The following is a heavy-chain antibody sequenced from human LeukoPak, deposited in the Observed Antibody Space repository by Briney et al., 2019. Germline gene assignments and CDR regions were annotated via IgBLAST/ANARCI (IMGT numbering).Heavy chain of an antibody. CDR2: INTNTGNP. CDR1: GYTFTSYA. J-gene: IGHJ4*02. D-gene: IGHD6-13*01. V-gene: IGHV7-4-1*02. CDR3: ARGVSSSWYYYFDY. Sequence: ASVKVSCKASGYTFTSYAMNWVRQAPGQGLEWMGWINTNTGNPTYAQGFTGRFVFSLDTSVSTAYLQISSLKAEDTAVYYCARGVSSSWYYYFDYWGQGTLVAVSS.